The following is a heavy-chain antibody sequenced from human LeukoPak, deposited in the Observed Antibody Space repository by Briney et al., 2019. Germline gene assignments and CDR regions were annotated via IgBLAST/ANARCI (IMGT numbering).Heavy chain of an antibody. D-gene: IGHD6-13*01. CDR2: INRSGST. CDR3: ARGREIAAAGTGNWFDP. Sequence: TLSLTCAVYSGSFSVYYWSWIRQPPEKGLECIGGINRSGSTNYNPSLKSRVTISVDTSKNQCSLKLSSVTAADTAVYYCARGREIAAAGTGNWFDPWGQGTLVTVSS. V-gene: IGHV4-34*01. J-gene: IGHJ5*02. CDR1: SGSFSVYY.